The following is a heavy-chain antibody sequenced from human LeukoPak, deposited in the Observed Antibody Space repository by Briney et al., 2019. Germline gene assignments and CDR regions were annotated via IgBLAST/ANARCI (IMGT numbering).Heavy chain of an antibody. CDR3: AKNSGSTAL. Sequence: RGRSLRLSCAASGFTFSSYGMHWVRQAPGKGLEWVAVISYDGSNKYYADSVKGRFTISRDNSKNTLYLQMNSLRAEDTAMYYCAKNSGSTALWGQGTLVTVSS. V-gene: IGHV3-30*18. J-gene: IGHJ4*02. D-gene: IGHD1-26*01. CDR2: ISYDGSNK. CDR1: GFTFSSYG.